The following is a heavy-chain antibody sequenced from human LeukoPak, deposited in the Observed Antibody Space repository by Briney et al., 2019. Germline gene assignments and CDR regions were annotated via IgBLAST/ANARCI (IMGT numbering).Heavy chain of an antibody. J-gene: IGHJ4*02. V-gene: IGHV3-48*04. CDR3: ARPRGCGTSRCNNFDY. D-gene: IGHD2-21*01. Sequence: PGESLRLSCAASGFTFSSYWMNWVRQAPGKGLEWVSYISSSGSTIYYADSVKGRFTISRDNAKNSLYLQMNRLRAEDTAVYYCARPRGCGTSRCNNFDYWGQGTLVTVSS. CDR2: ISSSGSTI. CDR1: GFTFSSYW.